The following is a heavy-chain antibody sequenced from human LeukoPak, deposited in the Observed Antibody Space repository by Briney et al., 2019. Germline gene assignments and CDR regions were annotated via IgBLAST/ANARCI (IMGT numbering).Heavy chain of an antibody. CDR3: ARDPSPVSGSYLDY. V-gene: IGHV3-30*01. Sequence: PGGSLRLSCAASGFTFSSYDMHWVRQAPGKGLEWVAVISYDGSNKYYADSVKGRFTISRDNSKNTLYLQMNSLRAEDTAVYYCARDPSPVSGSYLDYWGQGTLVTVSS. CDR2: ISYDGSNK. J-gene: IGHJ4*02. D-gene: IGHD1-26*01. CDR1: GFTFSSYD.